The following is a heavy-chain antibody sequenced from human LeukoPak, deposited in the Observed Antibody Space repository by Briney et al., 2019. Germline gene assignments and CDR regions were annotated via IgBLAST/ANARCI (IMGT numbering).Heavy chain of an antibody. V-gene: IGHV1-2*06. CDR3: ARDLRGRGYSSGWYELDAFDI. CDR1: GYTFTGYY. J-gene: IGHJ3*02. D-gene: IGHD6-19*01. Sequence: GASVKVSCKASGYTFTGYYIHWVRQAPGQGLEWMGRINPNSGGTSYAQKFQGRVTMTRDTSTSTVYMELSSLRSEDTAVYYCARDLRGRGYSSGWYELDAFDIWGQGTMVTVSS. CDR2: INPNSGGT.